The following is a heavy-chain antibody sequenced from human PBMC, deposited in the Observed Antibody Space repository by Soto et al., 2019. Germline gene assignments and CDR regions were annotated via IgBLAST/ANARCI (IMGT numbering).Heavy chain of an antibody. CDR1: GYTFTSYG. CDR2: ISAYNGNT. V-gene: IGHV1-18*04. Sequence: GASVKVSCKASGYTFTSYGISWVRQAPGQGLEWMGWISAYNGNTKYSQKFQGRVTITRDTSASTAYMELSSLRSEDTAVYYCARATYYDFWSGYYSVKKYYYYMDVWGKGTTVTVSS. CDR3: ARATYYDFWSGYYSVKKYYYYMDV. J-gene: IGHJ6*03. D-gene: IGHD3-3*01.